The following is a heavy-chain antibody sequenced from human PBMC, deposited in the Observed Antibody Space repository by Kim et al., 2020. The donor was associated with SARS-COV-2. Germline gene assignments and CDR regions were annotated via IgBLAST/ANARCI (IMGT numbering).Heavy chain of an antibody. CDR3: AKGRAAGTGNWFDP. D-gene: IGHD6-13*01. V-gene: IGHV3-23*01. J-gene: IGHJ5*02. Sequence: AGSVKGRFTISRDNSESTLYLQMNSLRAEDTAVYYCAKGRAAGTGNWFDPWGQGTLVTVSS.